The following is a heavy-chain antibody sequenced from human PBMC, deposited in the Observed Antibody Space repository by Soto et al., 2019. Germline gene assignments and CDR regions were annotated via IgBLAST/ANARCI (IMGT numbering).Heavy chain of an antibody. CDR2: IIPIFDTP. CDR3: ARSIGSGGVVGGFDY. CDR1: GGIFTKYA. V-gene: IGHV1-69*01. D-gene: IGHD3-16*02. J-gene: IGHJ4*02. Sequence: QVQLVQSGAEVKKPGSAVKVSCKASGGIFTKYAMNWVRQAPGQGPEWMGGIIPIFDTPRYAQRFQGRVTITVDESTNTAYMDLSSLTFEDTAMYYCARSIGSGGVVGGFDYWGQGTLVTVSS.